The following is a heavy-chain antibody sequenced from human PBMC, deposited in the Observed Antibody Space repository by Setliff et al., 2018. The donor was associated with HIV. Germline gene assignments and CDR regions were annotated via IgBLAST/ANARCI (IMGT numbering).Heavy chain of an antibody. CDR2: IRYYGSNE. CDR1: GFTFSTYG. Sequence: PGGSLRLSCAASGFTFSTYGMHWVRQAPGKGLEWVTYIRYYGSNEYYAESVKGRFTISRDNSKNTLFLQMNSLRAEDTAVYYCAKDGKGSDSVYFDSWGQGTLVTVSS. CDR3: AKDGKGSDSVYFDS. J-gene: IGHJ4*02. V-gene: IGHV3-30*02. D-gene: IGHD1-26*01.